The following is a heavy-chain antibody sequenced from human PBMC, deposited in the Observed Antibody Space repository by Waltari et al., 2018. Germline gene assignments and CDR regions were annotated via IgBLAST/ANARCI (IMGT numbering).Heavy chain of an antibody. CDR3: ARSGDFGDYDA. D-gene: IGHD2-21*02. CDR2: VYISGHT. J-gene: IGHJ5*02. Sequence: QVQLQESGPGLVKPSETLSLTCSVSGGSISNYYGTWVRPSAGKGLEWVGRVYISGHTSSNPSLGSRGTMSLDTSSNEFSLKLRFVTAADTGVYFCARSGDFGDYDAWGQGTLVTVS. CDR1: GGSISNYY. V-gene: IGHV4-4*07.